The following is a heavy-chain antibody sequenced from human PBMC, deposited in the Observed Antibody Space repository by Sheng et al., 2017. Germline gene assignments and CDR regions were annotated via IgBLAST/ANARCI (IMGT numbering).Heavy chain of an antibody. V-gene: IGHV4-30-4*08. J-gene: IGHJ4*02. Sequence: QVQLQESGPGLVKPSQTLSLTCTVSGGSIINGDYYWSWIRQPPGKGLEWIGYIYYSGSTSYNPSLKSRVTISVDTSKNQFSLRLTSVTAADTAVYYCARVLGGAVTGIDYFDYWAREPWSPSPQ. CDR1: GGSIINGDYY. CDR3: ARVLGGAVTGIDYFDY. D-gene: IGHD2-21*02. CDR2: IYYSGST.